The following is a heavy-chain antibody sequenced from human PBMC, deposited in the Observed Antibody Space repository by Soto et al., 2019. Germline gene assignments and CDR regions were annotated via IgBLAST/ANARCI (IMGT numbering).Heavy chain of an antibody. D-gene: IGHD3-22*01. J-gene: IGHJ4*02. CDR2: VIPIFGTA. CDR3: ARGGYYDSSGYYSG. Sequence: QVQLVQSGAEVKKPGSSVKVSCKASGGTFSSYAISWVRQAPGQGLEWMGGVIPIFGTANYAQKFQGGVTITADESTSAAYMELSSLRSEDTAVYYCARGGYYDSSGYYSGWSQGALVTVSS. V-gene: IGHV1-69*12. CDR1: GGTFSSYA.